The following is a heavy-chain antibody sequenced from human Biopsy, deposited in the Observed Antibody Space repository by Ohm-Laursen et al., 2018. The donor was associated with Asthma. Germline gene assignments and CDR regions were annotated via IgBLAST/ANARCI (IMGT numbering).Heavy chain of an antibody. Sequence: TLSLTCIVSGDAMSTSGSYWGWIRQSPGKGLEWIGSIYYSGSTYYNPSLESRVTISVDTSKNHFSLKVTSVTAADTAVYYCARAVSSSSYWYLDLWGRGDLVTVSS. V-gene: IGHV4-39*02. D-gene: IGHD6-6*01. CDR1: GDAMSTSGSY. CDR2: IYYSGST. CDR3: ARAVSSSSYWYLDL. J-gene: IGHJ2*01.